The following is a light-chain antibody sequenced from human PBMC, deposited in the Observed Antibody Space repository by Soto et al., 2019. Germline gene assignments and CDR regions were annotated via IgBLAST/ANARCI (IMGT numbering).Light chain of an antibody. V-gene: IGKV1-5*03. CDR2: KAA. J-gene: IGKJ2*01. CDR3: QQDNSYYT. Sequence: DIQMTQSPSTLSASVGDRATITCRASQSISSWLAWYQQKPGKAPKLLIYKAASLESGVASWFSGSGSATEFTLTIRILQPDDFATYYCQQDNSYYTFGQGTKLEIK. CDR1: QSISSW.